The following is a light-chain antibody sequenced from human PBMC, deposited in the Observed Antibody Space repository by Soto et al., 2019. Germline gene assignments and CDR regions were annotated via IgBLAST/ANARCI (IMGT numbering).Light chain of an antibody. V-gene: IGKV3-15*01. Sequence: EIVMTQSPATLSASPGERAALSCRASQRVSSYLAWYQQKPGQAPRLLIYGGSTRATGIPARLSGSGSGTEFTLIISSLQSEDFAVYYCQQYGNWPPWTFGQGTKVEIK. CDR2: GGS. CDR3: QQYGNWPPWT. J-gene: IGKJ1*01. CDR1: QRVSSY.